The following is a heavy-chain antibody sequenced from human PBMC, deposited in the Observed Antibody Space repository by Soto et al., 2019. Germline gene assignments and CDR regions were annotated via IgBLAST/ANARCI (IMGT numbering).Heavy chain of an antibody. CDR1: GFTFSSYE. J-gene: IGHJ6*02. CDR3: ARDEPLDIVVVPAAMDYYGMDV. V-gene: IGHV3-48*03. D-gene: IGHD2-2*01. CDR2: ISSSGSTI. Sequence: GGSLRLSCAASGFTFSSYEMNWVRQAPGKGLEWVSYISSSGSTIYYADSVKGRFTVSRDNAKNSLYLQMNSLRAEYTAVYYCARDEPLDIVVVPAAMDYYGMDVWGQGTTVTVSS.